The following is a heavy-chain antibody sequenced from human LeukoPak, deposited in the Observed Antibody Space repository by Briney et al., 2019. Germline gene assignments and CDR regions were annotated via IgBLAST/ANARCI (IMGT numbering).Heavy chain of an antibody. CDR2: ISAYNGNT. D-gene: IGHD6-13*01. J-gene: IGHJ4*02. Sequence: ASVKVSCKASGHTFTSYGISWVRQAPGQGLEWMGWISAYNGNTNYAQKLQGRVTMTTDTSTSTVYMELRSLRSDDTAVYYCARDLSIAAAGIGAYWGQGTLVTVSS. CDR1: GHTFTSYG. CDR3: ARDLSIAAAGIGAY. V-gene: IGHV1-18*04.